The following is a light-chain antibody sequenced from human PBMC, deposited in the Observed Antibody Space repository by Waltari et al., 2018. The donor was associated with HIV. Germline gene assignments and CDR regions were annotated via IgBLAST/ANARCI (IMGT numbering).Light chain of an antibody. Sequence: IVMTQSPDSLAVSLGERATINCKSSLSVLYSSNNQNYLAWYQQKSGQPPKLPISWASTREAGVPDRFSGSGSGTDFTLTISSLQSEDVAVYYCQQHYDSPITFGQGTRLEIK. CDR3: QQHYDSPIT. J-gene: IGKJ5*01. CDR1: LSVLYSSNNQNY. V-gene: IGKV4-1*01. CDR2: WAS.